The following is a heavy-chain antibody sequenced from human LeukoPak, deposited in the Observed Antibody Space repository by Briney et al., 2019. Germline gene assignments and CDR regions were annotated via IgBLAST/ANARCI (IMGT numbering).Heavy chain of an antibody. CDR3: AKGGRLLWFGELSDDAFDI. CDR1: GFTFDDYA. CDR2: ISWNSGSI. D-gene: IGHD3-10*01. J-gene: IGHJ3*02. Sequence: GGTLRLSCAASGFTFDDYAMHWVRQAPGKGLEWVSGISWNSGSIGYADSVKGRFTISRDNSKNTLYLQMNSLRAEDTAVYYCAKGGRLLWFGELSDDAFDIWGQGTMVTVSS. V-gene: IGHV3-9*01.